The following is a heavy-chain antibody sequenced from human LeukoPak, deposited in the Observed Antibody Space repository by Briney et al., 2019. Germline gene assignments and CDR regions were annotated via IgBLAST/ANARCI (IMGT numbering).Heavy chain of an antibody. D-gene: IGHD4-23*01. Sequence: PSETLSLTCAVYGGSFSGYYWSWIRQPPGKGLEWIGEINHIGSTNYNPSLKSRVTISVDTSKNQFSLKLSSVTAADTAVYYCARGLGYGGKISYYYYYMDVWGKGTTVTVSS. J-gene: IGHJ6*03. CDR3: ARGLGYGGKISYYYYYMDV. V-gene: IGHV4-34*01. CDR1: GGSFSGYY. CDR2: INHIGST.